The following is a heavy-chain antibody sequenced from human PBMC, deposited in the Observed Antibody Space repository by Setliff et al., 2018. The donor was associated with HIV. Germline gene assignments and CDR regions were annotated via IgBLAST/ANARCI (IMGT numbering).Heavy chain of an antibody. CDR3: ARPNPLIYGSGFSGFDY. CDR1: GYSFTSYW. J-gene: IGHJ4*02. V-gene: IGHV5-51*01. D-gene: IGHD3-10*01. CDR2: IYPGDSDT. Sequence: PGESLKISCKGSGYSFTSYWIGWVRQMPGKGLEWMGIIYPGDSDTRYSPSFQGQVTISADKSISTAYLQWSSLKASDTAMYYCARPNPLIYGSGFSGFDYWGQGTLVTVSS.